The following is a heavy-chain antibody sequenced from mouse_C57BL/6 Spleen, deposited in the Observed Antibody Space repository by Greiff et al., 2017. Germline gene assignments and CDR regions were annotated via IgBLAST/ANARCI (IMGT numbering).Heavy chain of an antibody. V-gene: IGHV1-82*01. CDR1: GYAFSSSW. D-gene: IGHD2-5*01. Sequence: QVQLQQSGPELVKPGASVKISCKASGYAFSSSWMNWVKQRPGKGLEWIGRIYPGDGDTNYNGKFKGKATLTADKSSSTAYMQLSSLTSEDSAVYFCARGVTCDYWGQGTTLTVSS. J-gene: IGHJ2*01. CDR3: ARGVTCDY. CDR2: IYPGDGDT.